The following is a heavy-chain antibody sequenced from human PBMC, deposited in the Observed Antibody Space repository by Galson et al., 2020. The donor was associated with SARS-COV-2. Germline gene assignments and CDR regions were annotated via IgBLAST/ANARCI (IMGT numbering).Heavy chain of an antibody. CDR2: MNPHSGNT. CDR3: ARSYDDFATWFDP. CDR1: GYTFTSYE. V-gene: IGHV1-8*01. Sequence: ASVKVSCKASGYTFTSYEINWVRQAPGQGLEWMGWMNPHSGNTGYAQKFQGRVPMTRTTSISTAYMELNSLTSEDTAVYYCARSYDDFATWFDPWGQGTLVTVSS. J-gene: IGHJ5*02. D-gene: IGHD4-17*01.